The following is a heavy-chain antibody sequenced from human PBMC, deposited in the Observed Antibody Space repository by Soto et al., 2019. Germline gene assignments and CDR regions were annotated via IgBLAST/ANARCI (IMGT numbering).Heavy chain of an antibody. CDR2: ISYDGSNK. Sequence: PGGSLRLSCAASGFTFSSYAMHWVRQAPGKGLEWVAVISYDGSNKYYADSVKGRFTISRDNSKNTLYLQMNSLRAEDTAVYYCARDPFNCGGDCQNWFDPWGQGTLVTVS. J-gene: IGHJ5*02. D-gene: IGHD2-21*02. CDR1: GFTFSSYA. CDR3: ARDPFNCGGDCQNWFDP. V-gene: IGHV3-30-3*01.